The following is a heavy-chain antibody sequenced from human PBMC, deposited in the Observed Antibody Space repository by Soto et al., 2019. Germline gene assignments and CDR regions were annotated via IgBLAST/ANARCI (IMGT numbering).Heavy chain of an antibody. CDR1: GFTFSNG. CDR3: AKPSEPYSAPYYFDS. V-gene: IGHV3-30*18. Sequence: QVQLVESGGGVVQPGRSLRLSCAASGFTFSNGMHWVRQAPGKGLEWVAVISYDGSVKYFGDSVKGRFTISRDNSQHTLFLQMSRLRAEDTAVYYCAKPSEPYSAPYYFDSWGQGTLVTVSS. J-gene: IGHJ4*02. CDR2: ISYDGSVK. D-gene: IGHD4-4*01.